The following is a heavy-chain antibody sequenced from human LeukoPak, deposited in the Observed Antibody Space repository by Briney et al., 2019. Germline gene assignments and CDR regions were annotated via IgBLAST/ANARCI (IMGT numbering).Heavy chain of an antibody. CDR1: GYAFSSSE. CDR2: MHPNSGKA. V-gene: IGHV1-8*02. J-gene: IGHJ4*02. CDR3: ARGQYGGNRFFDQ. D-gene: IGHD4/OR15-4a*01. Sequence: GASVKVSCKTAGYAFSSSEINWVRQAPGQGLEWVGWMHPNSGKAGSAHKFQGRVTMTRDTSTSTAYMELSSLTSEDTAVLYCARGQYGGNRFFDQWGQGTLIIVSS.